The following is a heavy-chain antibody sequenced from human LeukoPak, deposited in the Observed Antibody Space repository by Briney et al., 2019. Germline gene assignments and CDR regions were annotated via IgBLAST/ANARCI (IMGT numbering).Heavy chain of an antibody. CDR3: ASGPGVLDY. CDR1: GFTFSSYW. J-gene: IGHJ4*02. V-gene: IGHV3-74*01. D-gene: IGHD3-10*01. Sequence: GGSVRLSCAASGFTFSSYWMHWVRQAPGKGLVWVSRINSDGSSTSYADSVQGRFTLSRDNAKNTLYLQMNSLRAEDTAVYYCASGPGVLDYWGQGTLVTVSS. CDR2: INSDGSST.